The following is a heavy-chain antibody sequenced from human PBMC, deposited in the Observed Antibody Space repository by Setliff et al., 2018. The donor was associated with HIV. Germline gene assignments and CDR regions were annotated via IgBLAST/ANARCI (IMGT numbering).Heavy chain of an antibody. Sequence: PSETLSLTCTVSGYSISSGYYWGWIRQPPGKGLEWIGSIYHSGSTYYNPSLKSRVTISVDTSKNQFSLKLSSVTAADTAVYFCARGRCSDAACFFDYWGQGTLVTVSS. CDR1: GYSISSGYY. CDR3: ARGRCSDAACFFDY. V-gene: IGHV4-38-2*02. D-gene: IGHD3-16*01. CDR2: IYHSGST. J-gene: IGHJ4*02.